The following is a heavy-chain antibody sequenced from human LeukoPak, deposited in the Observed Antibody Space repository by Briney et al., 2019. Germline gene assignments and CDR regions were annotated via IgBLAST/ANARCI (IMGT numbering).Heavy chain of an antibody. CDR1: GGSIGSSSYY. D-gene: IGHD3-22*01. CDR2: IYYSGST. CDR3: ARHGHYYDSSGLLDY. V-gene: IGHV4-39*01. Sequence: SETLSLTCTVSGGSIGSSSYYWGWIRQPPGKGLEWIGSIYYSGSTYYNPSLKSRVTISVDTSKNQFSLKLSSVTAADTAVYYCARHGHYYDSSGLLDYWGQGTLVTVSS. J-gene: IGHJ4*02.